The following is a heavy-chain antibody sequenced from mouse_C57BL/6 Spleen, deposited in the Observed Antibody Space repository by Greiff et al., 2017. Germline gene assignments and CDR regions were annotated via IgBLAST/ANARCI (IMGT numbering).Heavy chain of an antibody. CDR3: ARSRDYVYYYAMYY. V-gene: IGHV1-39*01. CDR2: INPNYGTT. D-gene: IGHD2-4*01. J-gene: IGHJ4*01. Sequence: QLQQSGPELVKPGASVKISCKASGYSFTDYNMNWVKQSNGKSLEWIGVINPNYGTTSYNQKFKGKATLTVDQSSSTAYMQLNSLTSEDSAVYYCARSRDYVYYYAMYYWGQGTSVTVSS. CDR1: GYSFTDYN.